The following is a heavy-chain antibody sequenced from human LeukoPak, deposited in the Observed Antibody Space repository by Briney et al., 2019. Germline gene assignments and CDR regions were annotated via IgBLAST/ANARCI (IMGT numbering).Heavy chain of an antibody. V-gene: IGHV4-59*01. Sequence: PSETLSLTCTVSGGSISSYYWSWIRRPPGKGLEWIGYIYYSGSTNYNPSLKSRVTISVDTSKNQFSLKLSSVTAADTAVYYCARDLWNGSRDAFDIWGQGTVVTVSS. CDR3: ARDLWNGSRDAFDI. J-gene: IGHJ3*02. CDR1: GGSISSYY. D-gene: IGHD1-1*01. CDR2: IYYSGST.